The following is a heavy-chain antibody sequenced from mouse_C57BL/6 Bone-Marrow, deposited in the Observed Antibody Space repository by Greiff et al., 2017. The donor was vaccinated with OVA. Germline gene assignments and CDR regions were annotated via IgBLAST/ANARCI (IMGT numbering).Heavy chain of an antibody. D-gene: IGHD1-1*01. V-gene: IGHV2-5*01. Sequence: VQGVESGPGLVQPSQSLSITCTVSGFSLTSYGVHWVRQSPGKGLEWLGVIWRGGSTDYNAAFMSRLSITKDNSKSQVFFKMNSLQADDTAIYYCAKKEIYYYGSSFWYFDVWGTGTTVTVSS. J-gene: IGHJ1*03. CDR1: GFSLTSYG. CDR3: AKKEIYYYGSSFWYFDV. CDR2: IWRGGST.